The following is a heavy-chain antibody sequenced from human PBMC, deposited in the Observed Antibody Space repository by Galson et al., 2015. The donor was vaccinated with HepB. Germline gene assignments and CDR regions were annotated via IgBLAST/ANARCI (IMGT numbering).Heavy chain of an antibody. CDR3: ARDSTSYLHLDS. Sequence: PALVKPTQTLTLACTFPGFSFTPTGVGVSWFRQPPGKALEWLAGIYWDDDKRYSPSLKSRLTVTKDTSRNQVVLTMTNMDPVDTATYFCARDSTSYLHLDSWGLGTLVTVSS. CDR1: GFSFTPTGVG. CDR2: IYWDDDK. J-gene: IGHJ4*02. D-gene: IGHD3-10*01. V-gene: IGHV2-5*02.